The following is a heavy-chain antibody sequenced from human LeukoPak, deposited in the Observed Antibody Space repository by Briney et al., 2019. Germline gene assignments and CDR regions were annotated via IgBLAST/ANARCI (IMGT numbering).Heavy chain of an antibody. CDR1: GFNFNNYG. CDR2: IQPDGIDT. Sequence: PGGSLRLYCATSGFNFNNYGMHWVREPPGKGLEWVALIQPDGIDTYYADSVKGRFTVFRDNSKSTLYLQLNSLTPDDTAIYYCAKRDRTTEFDYWGQGTLVTVSS. D-gene: IGHD1-1*01. CDR3: AKRDRTTEFDY. J-gene: IGHJ4*02. V-gene: IGHV3-30*02.